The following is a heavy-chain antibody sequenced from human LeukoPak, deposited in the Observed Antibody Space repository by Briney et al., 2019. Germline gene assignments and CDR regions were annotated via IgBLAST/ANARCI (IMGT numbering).Heavy chain of an antibody. CDR2: ISSSSSYT. Sequence: GGSLRLSCAASGFTFSDYYMSWIRQAPGEGLEWVSYISSSSSYTNYADSVKGRFTISRDNAKNSLYLRMNSLRAEDTAVYYCARDLGSGYSGYVPFDYWGQGTLVTVSS. V-gene: IGHV3-11*06. CDR3: ARDLGSGYSGYVPFDY. J-gene: IGHJ4*02. CDR1: GFTFSDYY. D-gene: IGHD5-12*01.